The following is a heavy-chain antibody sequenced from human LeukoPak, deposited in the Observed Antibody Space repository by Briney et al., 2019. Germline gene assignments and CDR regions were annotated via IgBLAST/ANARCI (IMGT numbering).Heavy chain of an antibody. D-gene: IGHD2-15*01. CDR2: IIPILGLA. CDR1: RGTFSSYA. V-gene: IGHV1-69*04. Sequence: GASVTVSCKASRGTFSSYAISWVRQAPGQGLGWTGRIIPILGLANYAQKFQGRVTITADKSTSTAYMELSSLRSEDTAVYYCARDPKYCSGGSCYSFFGYFDLWGRGTLVTVSS. J-gene: IGHJ2*01. CDR3: ARDPKYCSGGSCYSFFGYFDL.